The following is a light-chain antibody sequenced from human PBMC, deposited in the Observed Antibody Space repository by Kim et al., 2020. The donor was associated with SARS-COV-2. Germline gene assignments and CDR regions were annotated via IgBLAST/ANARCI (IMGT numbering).Light chain of an antibody. V-gene: IGLV3-19*01. CDR3: NSRDSGGNHQL. J-gene: IGLJ2*01. CDR1: SLRNYY. CDR2: GKN. Sequence: SSELTQDPAVSVALGQTVRISCQGDSLRNYYASWYQQKPGQAPILVIYGKNDRPSGIPDRFSGSSSGNTATLTVTGARAEDEADYYCNSRDSGGNHQLFGGGTQLTVL.